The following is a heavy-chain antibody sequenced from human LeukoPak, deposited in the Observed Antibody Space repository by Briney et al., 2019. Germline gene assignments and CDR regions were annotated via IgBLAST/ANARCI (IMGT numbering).Heavy chain of an antibody. V-gene: IGHV1-2*02. D-gene: IGHD3-10*01. J-gene: IGHJ4*02. Sequence: GASVKVSCKASGYTFTGYYMHWVRQAPGQGLEWMGWINPNSGGTNYAQKFQGRVTMTRDTSTSTAYMELSRLRSDDTAVYYCARVQRTTYGSGSFIDYWGQGTLVTVSS. CDR3: ARVQRTTYGSGSFIDY. CDR2: INPNSGGT. CDR1: GYTFTGYY.